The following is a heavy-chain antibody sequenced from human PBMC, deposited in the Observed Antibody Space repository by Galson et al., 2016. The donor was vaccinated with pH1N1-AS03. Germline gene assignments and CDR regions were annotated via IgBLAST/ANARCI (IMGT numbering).Heavy chain of an antibody. CDR3: ARPKNGGNSQVNVFDL. D-gene: IGHD4-23*01. J-gene: IGHJ3*01. V-gene: IGHV3-21*04. CDR2: ISRSSSYT. Sequence: MNWVRQAPGKGLEWVSSISRSSSYTYYADSVEGRFTISRDNAENSLYLQMNSLRDEDTAVYYCARPKNGGNSQVNVFDLWGQGTMVTVSS.